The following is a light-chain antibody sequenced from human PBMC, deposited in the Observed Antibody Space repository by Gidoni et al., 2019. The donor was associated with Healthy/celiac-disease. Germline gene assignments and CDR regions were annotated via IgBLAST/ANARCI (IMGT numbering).Light chain of an antibody. V-gene: IGKV1-5*03. J-gene: IGKJ1*01. CDR3: QQYNSYPWT. CDR2: KAS. Sequence: DIQMTQSPSTLSASVGDGVTIICRASQSISSWLAWYQQKPGKAPKLLIYKASSLESGVPSRFSGSGSGTEFTLTISSLQPDDFATYYCQQYNSYPWTFGQGTKVEIK. CDR1: QSISSW.